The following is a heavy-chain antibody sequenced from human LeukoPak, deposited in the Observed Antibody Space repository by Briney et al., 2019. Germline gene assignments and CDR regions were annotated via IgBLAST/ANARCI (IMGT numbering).Heavy chain of an antibody. D-gene: IGHD5-12*01. CDR1: GFTFSSYE. CDR2: IYYSGST. CDR3: ARGDSGYDPYSDY. J-gene: IGHJ4*02. V-gene: IGHV4-59*06. Sequence: PGGSLRLSCAASGFTFSSYEMNWVRQAPGKGLEWIGYIYYSGSTYYNPSLKSRVTISVDTSKNQFSLRLSSVTAADTAVYYCARGDSGYDPYSDYWGQGTLVTVSS.